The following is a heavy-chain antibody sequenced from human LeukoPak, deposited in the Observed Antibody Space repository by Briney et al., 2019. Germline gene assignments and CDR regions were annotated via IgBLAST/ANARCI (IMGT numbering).Heavy chain of an antibody. CDR2: MNPNSGNT. CDR3: ARGRYYDILTGYSPLRWFDP. J-gene: IGHJ5*02. CDR1: GYTFTSYD. D-gene: IGHD3-9*01. Sequence: ASVKVSCKASGYTFTSYDINWVRQATGQGLEWMGWMNPNSGNTGYAQKFQGRVTMTRNTSISTAYMELSSLRSEDTAVYYCARGRYYDILTGYSPLRWFDPWGQGTLVTVSS. V-gene: IGHV1-8*01.